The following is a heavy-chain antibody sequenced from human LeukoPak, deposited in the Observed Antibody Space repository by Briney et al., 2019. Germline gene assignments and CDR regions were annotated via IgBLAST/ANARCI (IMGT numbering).Heavy chain of an antibody. J-gene: IGHJ4*02. V-gene: IGHV1-69*04. CDR1: GGTFSSYA. Sequence: SVKVSCKASGGTFSSYAISWVRQAHGQGLEWMGRIIPILGIANYAQKFQGRVTITADKSTSTAYMELSSLRSEDTAVYYCALSGDYGDFFDYWGQGTLVNVSS. CDR3: ALSGDYGDFFDY. CDR2: IIPILGIA. D-gene: IGHD4-17*01.